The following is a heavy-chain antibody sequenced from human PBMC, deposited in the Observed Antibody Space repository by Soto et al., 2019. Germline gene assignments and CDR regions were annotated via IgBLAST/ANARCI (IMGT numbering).Heavy chain of an antibody. J-gene: IGHJ5*02. CDR2: IYYSGST. D-gene: IGHD2-2*01. CDR3: ASIRRDIVVVPAANWFDP. V-gene: IGHV4-59*01. CDR1: GGSISSYY. Sequence: SETLSLTCTVSGGSISSYYWSWIRQPPGKGLEWIGYIYYSGSTNYNPSLKSRVTISVDTSKNQFSLKLSHVTAADTAVYYCASIRRDIVVVPAANWFDPWGQGTLVTVSS.